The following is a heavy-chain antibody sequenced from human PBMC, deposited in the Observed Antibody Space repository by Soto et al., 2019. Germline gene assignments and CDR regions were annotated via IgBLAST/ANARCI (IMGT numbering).Heavy chain of an antibody. CDR3: ARIVRGGNTGYAFDI. CDR2: IHYSGST. CDR1: GGSINTYY. D-gene: IGHD2-15*01. Sequence: QVQLQESGPGLVKPSETLSLTCSVSGGSINTYYWSWIRQPPGKGLECLGYIHYSGSTKYSPSLKRRVTMSVDTSRNQFSLNLRSVTAADTAVYYCARIVRGGNTGYAFDIWGQGTMVSVSS. V-gene: IGHV4-59*01. J-gene: IGHJ3*02.